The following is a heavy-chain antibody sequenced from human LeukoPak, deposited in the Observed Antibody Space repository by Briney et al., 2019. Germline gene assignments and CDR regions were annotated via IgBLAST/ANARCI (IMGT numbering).Heavy chain of an antibody. V-gene: IGHV1-18*01. CDR1: GYTFTSYG. CDR2: ISAYNGNT. CDR3: ASSVAYCSSTSCYLIEYFQH. Sequence: ASVKVSCKASGYTFTSYGISWVRQAPGQGLEWIGWISAYNGNTNYAQKLQGRVTMTTDTSTSTAYMELRSLRSDDTAVYYCASSVAYCSSTSCYLIEYFQHWGQGTLVTVSS. J-gene: IGHJ1*01. D-gene: IGHD2-2*01.